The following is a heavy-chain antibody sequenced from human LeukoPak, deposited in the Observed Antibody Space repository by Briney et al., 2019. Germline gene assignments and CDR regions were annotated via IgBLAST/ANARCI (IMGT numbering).Heavy chain of an antibody. CDR1: GGTFSSYA. Sequence: ASVKVSCKASGGTFSSYAISWVRQAPGQGLEWMGRIIPILGIANYAQKFQGRVTITADKSTSTAYMELSSLRSDDTAVYYCARDWYNWNDNPPSKSDYWGQGTLVTVSS. D-gene: IGHD1-20*01. CDR2: IIPILGIA. J-gene: IGHJ4*02. V-gene: IGHV1-69*04. CDR3: ARDWYNWNDNPPSKSDY.